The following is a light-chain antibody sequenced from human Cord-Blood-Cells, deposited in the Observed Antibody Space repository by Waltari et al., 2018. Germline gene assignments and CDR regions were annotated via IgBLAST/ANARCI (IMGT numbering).Light chain of an antibody. Sequence: QSALTQPASVSGSPGQSITTSCTGTRRDVGSYILVSWYQQHPGKTPKLMIYEGSKLPSGVYNRFSGSKSGNTASLTISGLQAEDEADYYCCSYAGSSTFVFGTGTKVTVL. CDR3: CSYAGSSTFV. J-gene: IGLJ1*01. V-gene: IGLV2-23*01. CDR2: EGS. CDR1: RRDVGSYIL.